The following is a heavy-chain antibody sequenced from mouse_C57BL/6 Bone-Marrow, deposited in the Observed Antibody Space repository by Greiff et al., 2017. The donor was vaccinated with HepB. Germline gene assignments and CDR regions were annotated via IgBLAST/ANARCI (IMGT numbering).Heavy chain of an antibody. D-gene: IGHD2-4*01. V-gene: IGHV10-1*01. Sequence: EVQLVESGGGLVQPKGSLKLSCAASGFSFNTYAMNWVRQAPGKGLEWVARIRSKSNNYATYYADSVKDRFTISRDDSESMLYLQMNNLKTEYTAMYYCVRHCRDYDVPYAMDYWGQGTSVTVSS. CDR3: VRHCRDYDVPYAMDY. CDR1: GFSFNTYA. J-gene: IGHJ4*01. CDR2: IRSKSNNYAT.